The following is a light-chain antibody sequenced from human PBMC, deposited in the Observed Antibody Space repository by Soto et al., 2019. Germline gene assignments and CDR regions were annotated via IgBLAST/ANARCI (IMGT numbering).Light chain of an antibody. Sequence: QSALTQPASVSESPGQSITISCAGTSSDVGTYNLVTWYQQHPGKAPKLIIYEGNKRPSGVSNRFSASKSGNTASLTISGLLAEDEADYYCCSYAPSRPLLFGGGTKLTVL. V-gene: IGLV2-23*01. J-gene: IGLJ2*01. CDR3: CSYAPSRPLL. CDR1: SSDVGTYNL. CDR2: EGN.